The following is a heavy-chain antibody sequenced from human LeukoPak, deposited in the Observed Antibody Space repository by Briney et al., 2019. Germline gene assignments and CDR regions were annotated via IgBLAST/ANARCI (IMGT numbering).Heavy chain of an antibody. CDR3: ARAGFGLAPLRGTPFDY. D-gene: IGHD3-10*01. CDR2: INAGNGNT. CDR1: GYTFTSYA. J-gene: IGHJ4*02. V-gene: IGHV1-3*03. Sequence: ASVKVSCKASGYTFTSYAMHWVRQAPGQRLEWMGWINAGNGNTKYPQEFQGRVTITRDTSASTAYMELSSLRSEDMAVYYCARAGFGLAPLRGTPFDYWGQGTLVTVSS.